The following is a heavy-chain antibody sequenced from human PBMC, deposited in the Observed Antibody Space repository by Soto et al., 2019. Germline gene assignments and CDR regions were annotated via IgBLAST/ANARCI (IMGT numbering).Heavy chain of an antibody. Sequence: ASVKVSCKASGYTFTSYDMHWVRQAPGQGLEWMGIINPSGGSTSYAQKFQGRVTMTRDTSTSTVYMELSSLRSEDTAVYYCARASDILTRRPSAFDIWGQGTMVTASS. J-gene: IGHJ3*02. CDR2: INPSGGST. V-gene: IGHV1-46*01. CDR3: ARASDILTRRPSAFDI. CDR1: GYTFTSYD. D-gene: IGHD3-9*01.